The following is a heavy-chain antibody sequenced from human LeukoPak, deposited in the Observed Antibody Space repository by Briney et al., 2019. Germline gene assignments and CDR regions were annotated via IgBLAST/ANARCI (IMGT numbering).Heavy chain of an antibody. CDR3: AKVIWGSESYTPPPDY. CDR1: GFTFSTYG. Sequence: GGSLRLSCAASGFTFSTYGMHWVRQAPGKGLEWVAFIRYDGSNKYYADSVKGRFTISRDNSKNTLYLQINSLKVEDTAVYYCAKVIWGSESYTPPPDYWGQGTLVTVSS. D-gene: IGHD3-10*01. V-gene: IGHV3-30*02. J-gene: IGHJ4*02. CDR2: IRYDGSNK.